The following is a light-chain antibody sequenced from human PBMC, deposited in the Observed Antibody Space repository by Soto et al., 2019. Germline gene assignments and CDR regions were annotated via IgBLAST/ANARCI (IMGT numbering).Light chain of an antibody. CDR1: QSVSSY. CDR3: QQRNSWPFT. Sequence: EIVLTQSPATLSLSPGESATLSCRASQSVSSYLAWYQQKPGQAPRILIYDASNRATGIPARFSGSGSGTDFTLTISSLEPEDVAVYYCQQRNSWPFTFGPGTKVDIK. CDR2: DAS. J-gene: IGKJ3*01. V-gene: IGKV3-11*01.